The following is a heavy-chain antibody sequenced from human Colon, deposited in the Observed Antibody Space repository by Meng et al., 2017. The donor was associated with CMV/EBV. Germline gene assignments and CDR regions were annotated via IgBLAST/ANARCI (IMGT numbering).Heavy chain of an antibody. Sequence: SLMISCAASGFTSSDYDMNWVRPAPGKGLGWVSSIGRSSNIYYANTVKGRFTISRDNTKISLYLQLNSLRAEDTAVYYCSSYAWTQLCIWGQGTMVTVSS. CDR2: IGRSSNI. J-gene: IGHJ4*02. D-gene: IGHD5-18*01. CDR1: GFTSSDYD. V-gene: IGHV3-69-1*01. CDR3: SSYAWTQLCI.